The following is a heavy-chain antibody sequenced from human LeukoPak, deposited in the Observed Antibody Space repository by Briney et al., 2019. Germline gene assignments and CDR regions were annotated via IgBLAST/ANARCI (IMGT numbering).Heavy chain of an antibody. Sequence: GGSLRLSCAASGFTFSTYWMHWVRQAPGKGLVWVSRVRPEGTTTAYADSVKGRFTISRDNAKNTLFLQMNSLSAEDTAVYYCARDLDWILFDYWGQGALVTVSS. CDR2: VRPEGTTT. D-gene: IGHD3-9*01. V-gene: IGHV3-74*03. CDR3: ARDLDWILFDY. CDR1: GFTFSTYW. J-gene: IGHJ4*02.